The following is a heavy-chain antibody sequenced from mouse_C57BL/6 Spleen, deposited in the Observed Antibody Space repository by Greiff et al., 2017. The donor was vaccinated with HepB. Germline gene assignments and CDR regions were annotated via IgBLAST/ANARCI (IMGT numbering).Heavy chain of an antibody. D-gene: IGHD1-1*01. V-gene: IGHV1-15*01. CDR3: TREGYYGSSPPH. J-gene: IGHJ2*01. Sequence: QVQLQQSGAELVRPGASVTLSCKASGYTFTDYEMHWVKQTPVHGLEWIGAIDPETGGTAYNQKFKGKAILTADKSSSTAYMELRSLTSEDSAVYYCTREGYYGSSPPHWGQGTTLTVSS. CDR1: GYTFTDYE. CDR2: IDPETGGT.